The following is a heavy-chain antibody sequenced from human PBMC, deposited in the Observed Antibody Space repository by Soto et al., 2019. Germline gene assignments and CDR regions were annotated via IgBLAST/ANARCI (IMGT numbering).Heavy chain of an antibody. CDR3: ARTKCSGGSCYSWSLDY. J-gene: IGHJ4*02. D-gene: IGHD2-15*01. CDR2: RYYSEST. Sequence: SETLSLTCTVSGGSITTGGYYWSWIRQLPGKGLEWIGHRYYSESTYYNPSLKSRVSISLDTSKNQFSLKLSFVTAADTAMYYCARTKCSGGSCYSWSLDYWGQGTPVTVSS. CDR1: GGSITTGGYY. V-gene: IGHV4-31*03.